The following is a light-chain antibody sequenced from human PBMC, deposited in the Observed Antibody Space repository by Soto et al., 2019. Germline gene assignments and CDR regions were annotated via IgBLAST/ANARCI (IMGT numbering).Light chain of an antibody. Sequence: EILMTQSPATLSVSPGERATLSCRASQSLKRNLAWYQQKPGQAPRRIIYGASTSASGITARFSGSGSGTEFTLTISSLQYEDFALYYCQHYNDWPPAFTFGPGTNVDL. CDR1: QSLKRN. CDR2: GAS. CDR3: QHYNDWPPAFT. V-gene: IGKV3D-15*01. J-gene: IGKJ3*01.